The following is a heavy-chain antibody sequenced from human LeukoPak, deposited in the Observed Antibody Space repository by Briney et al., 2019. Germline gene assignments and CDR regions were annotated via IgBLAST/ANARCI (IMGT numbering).Heavy chain of an antibody. Sequence: PSETLTLTCAVYGGSFSGYYWSWIRQPPGKGLEWIGEINHSGSTYYNPSLKSRVTISVDTSKNQFSLKLSSVTAADTAVYYCARVDSGYYYVDYWGQGTLVTVSS. J-gene: IGHJ4*02. CDR2: INHSGST. CDR1: GGSFSGYY. CDR3: ARVDSGYYYVDY. V-gene: IGHV4-34*09. D-gene: IGHD3-22*01.